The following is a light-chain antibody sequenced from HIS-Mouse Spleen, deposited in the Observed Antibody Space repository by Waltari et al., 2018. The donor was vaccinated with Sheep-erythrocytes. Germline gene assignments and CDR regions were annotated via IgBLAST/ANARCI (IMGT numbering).Light chain of an antibody. V-gene: IGLV2-11*01. CDR1: SSAVGGYNC. CDR3: CSYAGSYNHV. Sequence: QSALTQPRPVSGSPGQSVTITCPGTSSAVGGYNCVSWYQQHPGKAPKLMIYDVSKRPSGVPDRFSGSKSGNTASLTISGLQAEDEADYYCCSYAGSYNHVFATGTKVTVL. J-gene: IGLJ1*01. CDR2: DVS.